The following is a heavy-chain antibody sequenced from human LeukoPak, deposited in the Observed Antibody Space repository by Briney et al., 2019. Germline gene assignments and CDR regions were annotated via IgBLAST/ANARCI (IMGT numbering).Heavy chain of an antibody. Sequence: GASVKVSCKASGGTFSSYAISWVRQAPGQGLEWMGGIIPIFGTANYAQKFQGRVTITTDESTSTAYMELSSLRSEDTAVYYCARKYSGSSRASDYWGQGTLVTVSS. CDR3: ARKYSGSSRASDY. D-gene: IGHD1-26*01. J-gene: IGHJ4*02. CDR2: IIPIFGTA. V-gene: IGHV1-69*05. CDR1: GGTFSSYA.